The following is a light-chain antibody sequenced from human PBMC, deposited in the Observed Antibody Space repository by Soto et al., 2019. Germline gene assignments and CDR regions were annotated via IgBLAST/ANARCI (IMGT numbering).Light chain of an antibody. CDR3: QQYGSLWT. CDR1: QSVSSSY. CDR2: GAS. V-gene: IGKV3-20*01. Sequence: EIVLTQSPGTLSLSPGERATLSCRASQSVSSSYLAWYQQKPGQAPRLLIYGASSRATGIPDRFSGSGSGTDFPLPISRLEPEDFAVYYCQQYGSLWTFGQGTKVEIK. J-gene: IGKJ1*01.